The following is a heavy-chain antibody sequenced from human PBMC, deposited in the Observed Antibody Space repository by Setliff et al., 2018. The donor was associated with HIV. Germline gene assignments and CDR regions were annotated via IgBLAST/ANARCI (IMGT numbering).Heavy chain of an antibody. V-gene: IGHV4-39*02. CDR2: IHYNGRA. J-gene: IGHJ5*02. D-gene: IGHD1-26*01. CDR1: GDSITSNDDY. Sequence: SETLSLTCTVSGDSITSNDDYWGWIRQPPGKGLEWIGIIHYNGRAYYDPSLKSRVSISVASSQTHFSLRLRSVTASDSAVYYCARYRSKLDWFAPWGQGALVTVSS. CDR3: ARYRSKLDWFAP.